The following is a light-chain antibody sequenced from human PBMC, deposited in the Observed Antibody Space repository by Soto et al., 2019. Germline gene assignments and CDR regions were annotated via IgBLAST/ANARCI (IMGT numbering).Light chain of an antibody. CDR2: EDS. CDR1: SSDVGSYNL. V-gene: IGLV2-23*01. CDR3: CSYAGSSTDYV. Sequence: QSVLTQPASVSGSPGQSITISCTGTSSDVGSYNLVSWYQQHPGKAPKLMIYEDSERPSGVSNRFSGSKSGNTASLTISGLQADDEADYYCCSYAGSSTDYVFATGTKVTVL. J-gene: IGLJ1*01.